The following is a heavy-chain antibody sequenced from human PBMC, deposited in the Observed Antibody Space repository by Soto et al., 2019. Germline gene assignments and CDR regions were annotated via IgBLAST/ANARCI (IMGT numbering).Heavy chain of an antibody. CDR2: IWYDGSNK. CDR1: GFTFSSYG. V-gene: IGHV3-33*01. J-gene: IGHJ6*02. CDR3: ARVGPYFYYYYGMDV. Sequence: QVQLVESGGGVVQPGRSLRLSCAASGFTFSSYGMHWVRQAPGKGLEWVAVIWYDGSNKYYADSVKGRFTISRDNSKNTLYLQMNSLRAEDTAVYYCARVGPYFYYYYGMDVWGQGTTVTVSS. D-gene: IGHD3-10*01.